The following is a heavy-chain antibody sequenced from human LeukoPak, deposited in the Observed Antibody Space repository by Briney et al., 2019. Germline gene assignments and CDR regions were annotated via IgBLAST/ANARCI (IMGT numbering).Heavy chain of an antibody. V-gene: IGHV3-21*01. J-gene: IGHJ3*02. CDR3: ARDRMRIVVAYDAFDI. CDR2: ISSSSSYI. D-gene: IGHD3-22*01. CDR1: GFTFSSYS. Sequence: GGSLRLSCAASGFTFSSYSMNWVRQAPGKGLEWVSSISSSSSYIYYADSVKGRFTISRDNAKNSLYLQMNSLRAEDTAVYYCARDRMRIVVAYDAFDIWGQGTMVTVSS.